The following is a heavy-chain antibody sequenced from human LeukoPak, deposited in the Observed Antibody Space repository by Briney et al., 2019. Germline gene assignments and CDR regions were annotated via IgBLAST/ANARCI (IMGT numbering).Heavy chain of an antibody. J-gene: IGHJ3*02. V-gene: IGHV3-23*01. D-gene: IGHD6-6*01. CDR1: GFTFNDYA. CDR3: AKGGYSSSSGAFDI. Sequence: GGSLRLSCVTSGFTFNDYAMNWVRQAPGKGLEWVSAIGANGATFYKDSVEGRFTISRDNSKNTLYLQMNSLRAEDTAVYYCAKGGYSSSSGAFDIWGQGTMVTVSS. CDR2: IGANGAT.